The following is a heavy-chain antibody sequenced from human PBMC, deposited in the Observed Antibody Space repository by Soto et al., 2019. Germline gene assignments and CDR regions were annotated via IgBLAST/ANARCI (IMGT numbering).Heavy chain of an antibody. CDR1: GYTLTELS. V-gene: IGHV1-24*01. CDR2: FDPEDGET. Sequence: ASVKVSCKVSGYTLTELSMHWVRQAPGKGLEWMGGFDPEDGETIYAQKFQGRVTMTEDTSTDTAYMELSSLRSEDTAVYYCATVEQLVSPQYFDYWGQGTLVTVSS. J-gene: IGHJ4*02. D-gene: IGHD6-6*01. CDR3: ATVEQLVSPQYFDY.